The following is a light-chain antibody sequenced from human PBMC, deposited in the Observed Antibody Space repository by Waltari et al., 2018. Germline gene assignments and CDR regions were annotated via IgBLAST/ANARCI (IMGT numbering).Light chain of an antibody. Sequence: EIVLTQSPGTLSLSPGERSTLSCSASQSVSSSYLAWYQQNPGQAPRLLIYGASSRATGIPDRFSGSGSGTDFTLTISRLEPEDFAVYYCQQYGSSPLTFGGGTK. CDR1: QSVSSSY. V-gene: IGKV3-20*01. CDR3: QQYGSSPLT. J-gene: IGKJ4*01. CDR2: GAS.